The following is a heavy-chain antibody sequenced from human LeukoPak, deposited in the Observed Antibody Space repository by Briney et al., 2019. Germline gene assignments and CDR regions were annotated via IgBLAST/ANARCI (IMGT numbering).Heavy chain of an antibody. V-gene: IGHV3-15*01. CDR1: GLTFSNAW. CDR2: IRSKTDGGTT. J-gene: IGHJ3*02. Sequence: GGSLRLSCAASGLTFSNAWMSWVRQAPGKGLEWVGRIRSKTDGGTTDYAAPVKGRFTISRDDSKNTLYLQMNSLETEDTAVYYCITDITMVRVVIITIHAFDIWGQGTMVTVSS. CDR3: ITDITMVRVVIITIHAFDI. D-gene: IGHD3-10*01.